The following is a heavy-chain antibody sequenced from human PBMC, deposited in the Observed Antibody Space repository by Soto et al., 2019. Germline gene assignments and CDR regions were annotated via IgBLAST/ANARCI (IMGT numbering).Heavy chain of an antibody. CDR2: SSGSGGST. V-gene: IGHV3-23*01. CDR1: GFTFSSYA. D-gene: IGHD4-17*01. CDR3: AKGGLATVTTPTGGRRYNWFDP. J-gene: IGHJ5*02. Sequence: EVQLLESGGGLVQPGGSLRLSCAASGFTFSSYAMSWVRQAPGKGLEWVSASSGSGGSTYYADSVKGRFTISRDNSKNTLYLQMNSLRAEDTAVYYCAKGGLATVTTPTGGRRYNWFDPWGQGTLVTVSS.